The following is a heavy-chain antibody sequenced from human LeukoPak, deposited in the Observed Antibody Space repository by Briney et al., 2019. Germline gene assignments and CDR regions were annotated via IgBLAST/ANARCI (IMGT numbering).Heavy chain of an antibody. CDR1: GFTFGDYA. CDR3: TRDQTPYY. V-gene: IGHV3-49*04. Sequence: HAGGSLRLSGTGPGFTFGDYAMTWVRQAPGKGLEWVGFIASETYGGTAEYAASLKGRFTISRDDSKSIAYLQMNSLKTEDTAVYYCTRDQTPYYWGQGTLVTVSS. J-gene: IGHJ4*02. CDR2: IASETYGGTA.